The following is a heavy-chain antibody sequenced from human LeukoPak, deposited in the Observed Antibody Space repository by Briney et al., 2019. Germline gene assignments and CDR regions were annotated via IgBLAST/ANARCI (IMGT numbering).Heavy chain of an antibody. J-gene: IGHJ4*02. CDR1: GFTFSSSA. V-gene: IGHV3-23*01. Sequence: GGSLRLSCAASGFTFSSSAMSWVRQAPGKGLEWVSGISASGGSTYYADSVRGRFTISRDNSKNTLYLQMNSLRAEDTAVYYCAREGPRGNSQFDYWGQGTLVTVSS. CDR3: AREGPRGNSQFDY. CDR2: ISASGGST. D-gene: IGHD2/OR15-2a*01.